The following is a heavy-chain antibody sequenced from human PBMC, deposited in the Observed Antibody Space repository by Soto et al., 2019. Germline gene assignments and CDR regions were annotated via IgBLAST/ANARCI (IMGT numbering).Heavy chain of an antibody. CDR1: GGTFSTFA. CDR2: IIPIYGTT. V-gene: IGHV1-69*01. D-gene: IGHD2-15*01. Sequence: QVQLVQSGAEVKKPGSSVKVSCKTSGGTFSTFAISWVRQAPGQGLEWMGGIIPIYGTTNYAQKFQGRVTITADESTSTAYMELRSLRSEDTTVYYCARDLGGCSGDSCRYYWLDSWGQGTLVTVSS. CDR3: ARDLGGCSGDSCRYYWLDS. J-gene: IGHJ5*01.